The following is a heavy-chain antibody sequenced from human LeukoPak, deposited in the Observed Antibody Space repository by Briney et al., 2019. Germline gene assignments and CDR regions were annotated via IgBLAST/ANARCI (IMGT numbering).Heavy chain of an antibody. D-gene: IGHD5-12*01. CDR2: IIPILGIA. CDR1: GGTFSSYA. J-gene: IGHJ6*02. Sequence: SVKVSCKASGGTFSSYAISWVRQAPGQGLEWMGRIIPILGIANYAQKFQGRVTITADKSTSTAYMELSSLRSEDTAVYYCARGWLPNYYYYGMDVWGQGTTVTVSS. CDR3: ARGWLPNYYYYGMDV. V-gene: IGHV1-69*04.